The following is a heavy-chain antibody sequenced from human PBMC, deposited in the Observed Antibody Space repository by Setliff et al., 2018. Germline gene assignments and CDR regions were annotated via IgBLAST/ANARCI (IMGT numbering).Heavy chain of an antibody. CDR3: ARQKNYYDYVWGSYRYYPFDY. Sequence: SETLSLTCTVSGGSISSSSYYWGWIRQPPGKGLEWIGSIYYSGSTYYNPSLKSRVTISVDASKNQFSLKLNSVTAADTAVYYCARQKNYYDYVWGSYRYYPFDYWGQGTLVTVSS. CDR1: GGSISSSSYY. D-gene: IGHD3-16*02. CDR2: IYYSGST. J-gene: IGHJ4*02. V-gene: IGHV4-39*01.